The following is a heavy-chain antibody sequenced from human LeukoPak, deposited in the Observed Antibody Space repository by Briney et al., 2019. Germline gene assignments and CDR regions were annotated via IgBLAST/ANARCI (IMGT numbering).Heavy chain of an antibody. CDR1: GFTFSSYS. D-gene: IGHD3-22*01. Sequence: GGSLILSCAASGFTFSSYSMNWVRQAPGKGLEWVSSISRSSSYIYYADSVKGRFTISRDNAKNSLYLQMNSLRAEDTAVYYCAREHRPLTYYYDSSGYYSLKYWGQGTLVTVSS. V-gene: IGHV3-21*01. CDR3: AREHRPLTYYYDSSGYYSLKY. CDR2: ISRSSSYI. J-gene: IGHJ4*02.